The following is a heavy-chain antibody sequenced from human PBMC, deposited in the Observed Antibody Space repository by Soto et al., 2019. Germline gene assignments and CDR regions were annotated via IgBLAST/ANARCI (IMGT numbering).Heavy chain of an antibody. Sequence: GGSLRLSCAASGFTVSSDHMTWVRQAPGRGPEWVSTIYPAGNTFYADSVKGRFTNSRDTSKNMLSLQMNSLRADDTAVYYCARGLDTAKSGYWGQGTLVTVSS. V-gene: IGHV3-53*01. CDR3: ARGLDTAKSGY. J-gene: IGHJ4*02. D-gene: IGHD5-18*01. CDR2: IYPAGNT. CDR1: GFTVSSDH.